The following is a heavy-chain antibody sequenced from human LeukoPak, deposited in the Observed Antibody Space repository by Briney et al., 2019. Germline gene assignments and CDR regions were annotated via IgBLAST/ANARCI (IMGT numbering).Heavy chain of an antibody. Sequence: ASVKVSCKASGYTFTGYYMHWVRQAPGQGLEWMGWINPNSGNTGYAQKFQGRVTMTRNTSISTAYMELSSLRSEDTAVYYCARPREPHYDFWSGYRYYYYYMDVWGKGTTVTVSS. CDR3: ARPREPHYDFWSGYRYYYYYMDV. J-gene: IGHJ6*03. D-gene: IGHD3-3*01. CDR2: INPNSGNT. CDR1: GYTFTGYY. V-gene: IGHV1-8*02.